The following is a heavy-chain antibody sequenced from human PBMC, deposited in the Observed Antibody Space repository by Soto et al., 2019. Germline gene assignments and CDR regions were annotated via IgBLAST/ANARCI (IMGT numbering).Heavy chain of an antibody. J-gene: IGHJ4*02. CDR3: ARGALKFSIAARSMDY. CDR2: INPNSGGT. D-gene: IGHD6-6*01. CDR1: GYTFTGYY. V-gene: IGHV1-2*02. Sequence: EASVKVSCKASGYTFTGYYMHWVRQAPGQGLEWMGWINPNSGGTNYAQKFQGRVTMTRDTSISTAYMELSRLRSDDTAVYYCARGALKFSIAARSMDYWGQGTMVTVSS.